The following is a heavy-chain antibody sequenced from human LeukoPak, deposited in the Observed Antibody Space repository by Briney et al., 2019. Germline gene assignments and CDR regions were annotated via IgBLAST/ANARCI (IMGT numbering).Heavy chain of an antibody. V-gene: IGHV3-23*01. J-gene: IGHJ4*02. CDR1: GFTFSSYA. CDR2: ISASGSST. CDR3: AKRIAAAGPYFDS. Sequence: PGESLRLSCAASGFTFSSYAMSWVRQAPGKGLEWVSAISASGSSTYYADSVKGRFTISRDNSKNTLSLQMDSLRAEDTAVYYCAKRIAAAGPYFDSWGQGTLVTVSS. D-gene: IGHD6-13*01.